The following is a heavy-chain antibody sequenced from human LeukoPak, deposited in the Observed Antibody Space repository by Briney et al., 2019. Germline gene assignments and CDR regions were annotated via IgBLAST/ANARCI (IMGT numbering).Heavy chain of an antibody. CDR2: TIPLFGTT. CDR1: GGTFSSSA. J-gene: IGHJ6*03. V-gene: IGHV1-69*05. D-gene: IGHD1-26*01. Sequence: SVKVSCKASGGTFSSSAISWVRQAPGQALEWIGGTIPLFGTTNYAQKFQGRVTITTDETPSTAYMELSSLRSEDTAVYYCARGSYEDVGYYYYYYMDVWGKGTTVTVSS. CDR3: ARGSYEDVGYYYYYYMDV.